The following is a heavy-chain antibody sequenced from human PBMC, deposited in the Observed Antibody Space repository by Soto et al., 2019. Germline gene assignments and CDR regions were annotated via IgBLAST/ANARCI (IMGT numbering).Heavy chain of an antibody. J-gene: IGHJ4*02. D-gene: IGHD3-22*01. CDR2: IYYSGSP. Sequence: SETLSRTCTVSGGAISSNTYYWAWIRQPPGKGLEWIGNIYYSGSPYYNPSLKSRVVISVDTSKNQFAPNTTSVAAADTAVYYCARGVVGPTAPDHWGQGTLVTVSS. CDR3: ARGVVGPTAPDH. CDR1: GGAISSNTYY. V-gene: IGHV4-39*01.